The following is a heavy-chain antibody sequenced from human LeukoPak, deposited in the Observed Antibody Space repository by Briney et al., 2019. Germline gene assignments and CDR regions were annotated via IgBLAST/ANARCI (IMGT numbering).Heavy chain of an antibody. V-gene: IGHV4-39*01. CDR2: IYYSGST. J-gene: IGHJ5*02. Sequence: PSETLSLTCTVSGGSISSSSYYWGWIRQPPGKGLEWIGSIYYSGSTYYNPSLKSRVTISVDTSKNQFSLKLSSVTAADTAVYYCARWGHSNYGGFDPWGQGTLVTVSS. D-gene: IGHD4-11*01. CDR1: GGSISSSSYY. CDR3: ARWGHSNYGGFDP.